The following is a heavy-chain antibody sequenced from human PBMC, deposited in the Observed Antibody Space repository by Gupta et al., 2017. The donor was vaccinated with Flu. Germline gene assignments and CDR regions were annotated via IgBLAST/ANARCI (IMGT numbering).Heavy chain of an antibody. V-gene: IGHV4-39*01. Sequence: QLQLQESGPAVVKPSETLSLICTVSGGSISSTSHFWAWIRQPPGKGLEWIASVYYSGSTYYNPSLKSRVTIAADTSKNEFSLEMNLVTAADTATYYCARNTLLTAVPYSAFDLWGPGTMVTGSS. J-gene: IGHJ3*01. CDR2: VYYSGST. CDR3: ARNTLLTAVPYSAFDL. D-gene: IGHD4-17*01. CDR1: GGSISSTSHF.